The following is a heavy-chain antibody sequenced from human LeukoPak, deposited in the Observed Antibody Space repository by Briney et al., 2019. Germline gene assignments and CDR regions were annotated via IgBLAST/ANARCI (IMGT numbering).Heavy chain of an antibody. Sequence: PGRSLRLSCAASGFTFSSYGMHWVRQAPGKGLEWVAVISYDGSNKYYADSVKGRFTISRDNSKNTLYLQMNSLRAEDTAVYYCAKDSGVDTAMVTCDYWGQGTLVTVSS. CDR1: GFTFSSYG. CDR2: ISYDGSNK. D-gene: IGHD5-18*01. CDR3: AKDSGVDTAMVTCDY. V-gene: IGHV3-30*18. J-gene: IGHJ4*02.